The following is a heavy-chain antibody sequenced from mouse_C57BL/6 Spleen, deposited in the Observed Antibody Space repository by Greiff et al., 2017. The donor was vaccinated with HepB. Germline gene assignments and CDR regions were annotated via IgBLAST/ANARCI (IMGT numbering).Heavy chain of an antibody. V-gene: IGHV1-59*01. D-gene: IGHD1-1*01. CDR1: GYTFTSYW. Sequence: QVQLQQPGAELVRPGTSVKLSCKASGYTFTSYWMHWVKQRPGQGLEWIGVIDPSDSYTNYNQKFKGKATLTVDTSSSTAYMQLSSLTSEDSAVYYCAASSTVVEEDYFDYWGQGTTLTVSS. J-gene: IGHJ2*01. CDR2: IDPSDSYT. CDR3: AASSTVVEEDYFDY.